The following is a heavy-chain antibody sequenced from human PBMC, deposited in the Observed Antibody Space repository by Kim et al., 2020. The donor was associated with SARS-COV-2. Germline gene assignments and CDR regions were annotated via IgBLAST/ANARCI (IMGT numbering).Heavy chain of an antibody. Sequence: GGSLRLSCAASGFTVSSNYMSSVRQAPGKGLEWVSVIYSGGSTYYADSVKGRFTISRDNSKNTLYLQMNSLRAEDTAVYYCARESRLGGYSYTTDLWGQGTLVTVSS. D-gene: IGHD5-18*01. V-gene: IGHV3-53*01. CDR2: IYSGGST. CDR3: ARESRLGGYSYTTDL. J-gene: IGHJ4*02. CDR1: GFTVSSNY.